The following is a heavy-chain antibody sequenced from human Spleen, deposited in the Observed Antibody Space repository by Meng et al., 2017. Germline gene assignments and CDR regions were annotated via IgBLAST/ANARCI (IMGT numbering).Heavy chain of an antibody. CDR3: TRGYSSSWAIFDY. D-gene: IGHD6-13*01. J-gene: IGHJ4*02. V-gene: IGHV3-49*04. Sequence: GESLKISCTASGFTFGDYAMSWVRQAPGKGLEWVGFIRSKAYGGTTEYAASVKGRFTISRDDSKSIAYLQMNSLKTEDTAVYYCTRGYSSSWAIFDYWGQGTLVTVSS. CDR1: GFTFGDYA. CDR2: IRSKAYGGTT.